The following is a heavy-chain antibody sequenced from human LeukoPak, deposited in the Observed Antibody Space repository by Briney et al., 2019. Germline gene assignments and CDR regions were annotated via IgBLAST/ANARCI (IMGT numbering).Heavy chain of an antibody. D-gene: IGHD6-19*01. CDR2: INPNRGGT. V-gene: IGHV1-2*02. Sequence: GASVKSTCKTSGDIFIGYYIHWVRQAPGQGLEWNGRINPNRGGTNYAQKFQGRVTMTRDTSISTAYMGLSRLRSDDTAVDYCASVGGSGVDYWGQGTLVTVSS. CDR1: GDIFIGYY. J-gene: IGHJ4*02. CDR3: ASVGGSGVDY.